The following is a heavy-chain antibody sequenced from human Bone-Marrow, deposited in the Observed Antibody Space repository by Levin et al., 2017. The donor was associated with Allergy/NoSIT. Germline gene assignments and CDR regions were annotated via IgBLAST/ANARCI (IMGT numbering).Heavy chain of an antibody. V-gene: IGHV1-2*02. CDR1: GYGFTGYY. D-gene: IGHD2-15*01. J-gene: IGHJ4*02. CDR3: ANSYCSNDNCYILAITY. Sequence: ASVKVSCKASGYGFTGYYIHWVRQAPGQGLEWMGWINPNSDVTNYAQKFKGRVTMTRDTSIGTVYMEVTNLRSDDTAVYYCANSYCSNDNCYILAITYWGQGTLVSVSS. CDR2: INPNSDVT.